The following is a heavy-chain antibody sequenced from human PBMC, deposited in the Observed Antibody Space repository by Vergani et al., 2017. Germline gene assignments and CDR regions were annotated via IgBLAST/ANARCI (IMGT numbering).Heavy chain of an antibody. Sequence: EVQLLESGGDLVQPGGSLRLSCAASGFTFIMHAMSWVRQAPGKGLEWVSTLSASERRTHYADSVKGRFTISRDISKNTLFLHMNSLRPEDTAVYYCAKVGRSEVAGTFGAFDNWGQGTMVTVSS. CDR2: LSASERRT. V-gene: IGHV3-23*01. J-gene: IGHJ3*02. D-gene: IGHD6-19*01. CDR3: AKVGRSEVAGTFGAFDN. CDR1: GFTFIMHA.